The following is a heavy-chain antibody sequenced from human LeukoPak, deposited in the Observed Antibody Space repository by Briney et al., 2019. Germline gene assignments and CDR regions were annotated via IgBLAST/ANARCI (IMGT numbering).Heavy chain of an antibody. CDR3: ARWIAAAVPHNYLDYYMDV. CDR1: GFTFDDYA. V-gene: IGHV3-9*01. D-gene: IGHD6-13*01. CDR2: ISWNSGSI. J-gene: IGHJ6*03. Sequence: PGGSLRLSCAASGFTFDDYAMHWVRQAPGKGLEWVSGISWNSGSIGYADSVKGRFTISRDNAKNSLYLQMNSLRAEDTAVYYCARWIAAAVPHNYLDYYMDVWGKGTTVTISS.